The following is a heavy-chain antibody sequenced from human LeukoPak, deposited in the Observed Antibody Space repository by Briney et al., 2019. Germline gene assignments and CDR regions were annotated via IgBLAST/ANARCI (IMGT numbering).Heavy chain of an antibody. Sequence: GGSLRLSCAASGFTFSSYAMHWVRQAPGKGLEWVAVISYDGSNKYYADSVKGRFTISRDNSKNTLYLQMNSLRAEDTAVYYCASYMDVWGKGTTVTVSS. CDR2: ISYDGSNK. J-gene: IGHJ6*03. CDR3: ASYMDV. V-gene: IGHV3-30*04. CDR1: GFTFSSYA.